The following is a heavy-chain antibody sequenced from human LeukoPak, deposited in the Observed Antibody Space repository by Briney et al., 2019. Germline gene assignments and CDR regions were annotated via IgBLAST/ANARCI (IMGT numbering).Heavy chain of an antibody. V-gene: IGHV4-30-4*01. CDR3: ARASELSYYYDSSGYSLDAFDI. CDR1: GASVSSGDYY. CDR2: IYYSGSS. J-gene: IGHJ3*02. Sequence: SQTLSLTCTVSGASVSSGDYYWNWVRQPPEKGLEWIGYIYYSGSSYYNPSLKSRVTISVDTSKNQFSLKLSSVTAADTAVYYCARASELSYYYDSSGYSLDAFDIWGQGTMVTVSS. D-gene: IGHD3-22*01.